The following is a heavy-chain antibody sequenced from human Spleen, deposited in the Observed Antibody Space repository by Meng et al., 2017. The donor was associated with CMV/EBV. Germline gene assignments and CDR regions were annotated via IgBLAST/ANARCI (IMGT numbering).Heavy chain of an antibody. V-gene: IGHV3-30-3*01. CDR1: GFTFSSYA. CDR3: ARDSFDY. CDR2: ISYDGSNK. J-gene: IGHJ4*02. Sequence: QVQLVEAGGGVVKPGRSLRLSCAASGFTFSSYAMHWVRQAPGKGLEWVAVISYDGSNKYYADSVKGRFTISRDNSKNTLYLQMNSLRAEDTAVYYCARDSFDYWGQGTLVTVSS.